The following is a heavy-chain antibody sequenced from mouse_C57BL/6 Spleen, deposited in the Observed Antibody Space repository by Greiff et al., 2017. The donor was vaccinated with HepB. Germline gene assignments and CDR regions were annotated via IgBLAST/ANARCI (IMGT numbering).Heavy chain of an antibody. D-gene: IGHD1-1*01. J-gene: IGHJ4*01. CDR3: AKDYYGSSYGGAMDY. Sequence: VQLQQSGPELVKPGASVKMSCKASGYTFTDYNMHWVKQSHGKSLEWIGYINPNNGGTSYNQKFKGKATLTVNKSSSTAYMELRSLTSEDSAVYYCAKDYYGSSYGGAMDYWGQGTSVTVSS. CDR1: GYTFTDYN. CDR2: INPNNGGT. V-gene: IGHV1-22*01.